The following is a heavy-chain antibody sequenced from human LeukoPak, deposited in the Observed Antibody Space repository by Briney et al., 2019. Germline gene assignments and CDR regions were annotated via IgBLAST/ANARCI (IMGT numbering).Heavy chain of an antibody. CDR1: GGSISSYY. J-gene: IGHJ4*02. CDR3: ARDTNYYDSSGYYHDY. Sequence: SETLSLTCTVSGGSISSYYWSWIRQPPGKGLEWIGFIYYSGSTNYNPSLKSRVTISVDTSKNQFSLKLSSVTAADTAVYYCARDTNYYDSSGYYHDYWGQGTLVTVSS. D-gene: IGHD3-22*01. V-gene: IGHV4-59*12. CDR2: IYYSGST.